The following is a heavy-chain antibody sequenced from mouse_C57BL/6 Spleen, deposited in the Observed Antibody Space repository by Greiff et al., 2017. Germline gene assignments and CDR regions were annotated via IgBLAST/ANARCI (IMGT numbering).Heavy chain of an antibody. V-gene: IGHV1-59*01. CDR2: IDPSDSYT. D-gene: IGHD2-3*01. CDR3: AREDGYYFDY. Sequence: QVQLQQPGAELVRPGTSVKLSCKASGYTFTSYWMHWVKQRPGQGLEWIGVIDPSDSYTNYNQKFKGKATLTVDTSSSTAYMQLSSLTSEDSAVYYCAREDGYYFDYWGQGTTRTVSS. CDR1: GYTFTSYW. J-gene: IGHJ2*01.